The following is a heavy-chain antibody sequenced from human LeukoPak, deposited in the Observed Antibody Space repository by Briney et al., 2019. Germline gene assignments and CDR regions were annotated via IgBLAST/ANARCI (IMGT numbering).Heavy chain of an antibody. V-gene: IGHV3-66*02. J-gene: IGHJ3*02. CDR1: GFTVSSNY. CDR2: IYSGGST. CDR3: ARDLNVVVAATGHYDAFDI. Sequence: PGGSLRLSCAASGFTVSSNYMSWVRQAPGKGLEWVSVIYSGGSTYYADSVKGRFTISRDNSKNTLYLQMNSLRAEDTAVYYCARDLNVVVAATGHYDAFDIWGQGTMVTVSS. D-gene: IGHD2-15*01.